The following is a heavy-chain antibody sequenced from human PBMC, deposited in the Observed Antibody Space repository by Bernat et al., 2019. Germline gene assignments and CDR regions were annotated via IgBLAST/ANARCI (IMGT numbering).Heavy chain of an antibody. Sequence: QVTLKESGPVLVKPTETLTLTCTVSGFSLSNARMGVSWIRQPPGKALEWLAHIFSNDEKSYSTSLKSRLTISKDTSKSQVVLTMTNMDPVDTATYYCARITRNPYYYGSGSYYGYWGQGTLVTVSS. CDR1: GFSLSNARMG. CDR2: IFSNDEK. J-gene: IGHJ4*02. D-gene: IGHD3-10*01. CDR3: ARITRNPYYYGSGSYYGY. V-gene: IGHV2-26*01.